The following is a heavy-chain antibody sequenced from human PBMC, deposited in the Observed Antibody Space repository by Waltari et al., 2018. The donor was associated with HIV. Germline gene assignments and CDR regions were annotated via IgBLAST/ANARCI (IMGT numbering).Heavy chain of an antibody. CDR1: GYTFTSYD. J-gene: IGHJ6*02. V-gene: IGHV1-8*01. CDR3: ARLGYCSSTSCYYYYYYGMDV. Sequence: QVQLVQSGAEVKKPGASVKVSCKASGYTFTSYDINWVRQATGQGLEWMGWMNPNSGNTGYAQKFQGRVTRTRNTSISTAYMELSSLRSEDTAVYYCARLGYCSSTSCYYYYYYGMDVWGQGTTVTVSS. D-gene: IGHD2-2*01. CDR2: MNPNSGNT.